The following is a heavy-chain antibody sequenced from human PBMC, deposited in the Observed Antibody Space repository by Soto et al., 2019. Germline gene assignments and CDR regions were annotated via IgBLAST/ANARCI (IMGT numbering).Heavy chain of an antibody. CDR2: ISSSSSYI. Sequence: GGSLRLSCAASGFTFSSYSMNWVRQAPGKGLEWVSSISSSSSYIYYADSVKGRFTISRDNAKNSLYLQMNSLRAEETAVYYCARDINWWMIGESDAFDIWVQGTMVTVSS. CDR3: ARDINWWMIGESDAFDI. CDR1: GFTFSSYS. D-gene: IGHD2-8*02. V-gene: IGHV3-21*01. J-gene: IGHJ3*02.